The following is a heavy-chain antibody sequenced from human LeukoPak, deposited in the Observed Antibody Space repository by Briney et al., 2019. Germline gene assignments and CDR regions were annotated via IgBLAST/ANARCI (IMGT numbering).Heavy chain of an antibody. CDR1: GFTFSNYA. J-gene: IGHJ6*02. CDR3: AKGGRGSYSSDYYYYGMDV. D-gene: IGHD1-26*01. Sequence: TGGSLRLSCAASGFTFSNYAMNWVRQAPGKGLEWVSALGDNDGRTLYADSVKGRFTISRDNSKNTLYLQMNSLRAEDTAVYYCAKGGRGSYSSDYYYYGMDVWGQGTTVTVSS. V-gene: IGHV3-23*01. CDR2: LGDNDGRT.